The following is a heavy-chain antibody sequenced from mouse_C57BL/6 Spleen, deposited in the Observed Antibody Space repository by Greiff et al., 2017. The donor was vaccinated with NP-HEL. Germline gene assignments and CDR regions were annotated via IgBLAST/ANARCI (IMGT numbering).Heavy chain of an antibody. Sequence: VHLVESGAELARPGASVKMSCKASGYTFTSYTMHWVKQRPGQGLEWIGYINPSSGYTKYNQKFKDKATLTADKSSSTAYMQLSSLTSEDSAVYYCARSLDYESWFAYWGQGTLVTVSA. CDR1: GYTFTSYT. V-gene: IGHV1-4*01. J-gene: IGHJ3*01. CDR3: ARSLDYESWFAY. CDR2: INPSSGYT. D-gene: IGHD2-4*01.